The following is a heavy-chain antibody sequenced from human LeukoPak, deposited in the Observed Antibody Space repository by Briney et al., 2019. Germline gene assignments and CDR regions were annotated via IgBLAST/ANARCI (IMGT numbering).Heavy chain of an antibody. CDR1: GFSFSTSW. J-gene: IGHJ4*02. Sequence: GGSLRLSCTASGFSFSTSWMSSVRQTPGKGLEWVANIKKDGSEEYYVDSVKTRFTISRDNAKNSLYLQLNSLIVEDTAVYYCARLSTSVAGGDHWGQGTLVTVSS. CDR3: ARLSTSVAGGDH. D-gene: IGHD6-19*01. CDR2: IKKDGSEE. V-gene: IGHV3-7*01.